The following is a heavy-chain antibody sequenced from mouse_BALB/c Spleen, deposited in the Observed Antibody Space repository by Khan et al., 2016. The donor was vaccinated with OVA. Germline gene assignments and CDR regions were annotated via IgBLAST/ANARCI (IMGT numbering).Heavy chain of an antibody. CDR3: ARAYYRYDGYYAMDY. CDR2: IWGGGGT. CDR1: GFSLSRYN. Sequence: QVHVKQSGPGLVAPSQSLSITCTVSGFSLSRYNIHWVRQPPGKGLEWLGLIWGGGGTDYNSTLKSSLSISKDNSKSQVFLKMNSLQTDDTAMYYCARAYYRYDGYYAMDYWGQGTSVTVSS. D-gene: IGHD2-14*01. J-gene: IGHJ4*01. V-gene: IGHV2-6-4*01.